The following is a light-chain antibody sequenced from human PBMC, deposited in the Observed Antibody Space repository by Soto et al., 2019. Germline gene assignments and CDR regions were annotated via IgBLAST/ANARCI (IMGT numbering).Light chain of an antibody. Sequence: EIVLTQSPATLSLSPGERATLSCRASQSVSTYLAWYQQKPGQVPRLLIYDASTRALGTPARFSGSGSGTDFTLTISSLGREDFASYYCQQRSDWLTFGGGTKVEIK. CDR1: QSVSTY. CDR3: QQRSDWLT. V-gene: IGKV3-11*01. J-gene: IGKJ4*01. CDR2: DAS.